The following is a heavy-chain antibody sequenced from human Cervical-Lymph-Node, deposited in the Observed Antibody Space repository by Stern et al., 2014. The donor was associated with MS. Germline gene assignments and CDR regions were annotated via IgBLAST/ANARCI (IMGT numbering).Heavy chain of an antibody. CDR3: ARRKRSYDY. Sequence: VQLVESGGGLVKPGGSLRLSCAGSGFRFSDFYMTWIRKSPERGLEWVSYISNSGKSIYYADSVKGRFTISRDNAKNSLYLEMNSLRVEDAGTYYCARRKRSYDYWGQGTLVTVSS. V-gene: IGHV3-11*01. CDR1: GFRFSDFY. CDR2: ISNSGKSI. J-gene: IGHJ4*02.